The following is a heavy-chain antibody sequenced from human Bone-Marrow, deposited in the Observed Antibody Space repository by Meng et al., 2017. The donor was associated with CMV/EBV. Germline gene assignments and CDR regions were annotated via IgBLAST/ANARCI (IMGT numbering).Heavy chain of an antibody. J-gene: IGHJ4*02. CDR3: ARSLNTAADY. D-gene: IGHD6-13*01. V-gene: IGHV3-66*02. Sequence: GGSLSLTCAASRFSVNTNYMSWVRQTPGKGLEWVSIIHSGGTTHYADSVRGRFTISRDHTKNTLYLQMTSLRPDDSGVYYCARSLNTAADYWGQGTLVTFSS. CDR2: IHSGGTT. CDR1: RFSVNTNY.